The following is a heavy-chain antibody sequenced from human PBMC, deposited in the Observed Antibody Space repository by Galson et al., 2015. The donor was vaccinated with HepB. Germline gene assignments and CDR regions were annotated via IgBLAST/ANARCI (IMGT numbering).Heavy chain of an antibody. D-gene: IGHD6-13*01. CDR1: GFTFSSYA. Sequence: SLRLSCAASGFTFSSYAMHWVRQAPGKGLEWVAVISYDGSNKYYADSVKGRFTISRDNSKNTLYLQMNSLRAEDTAVYYCARDHDASYSSSWYFDYWGQGTLVTVSS. CDR3: ARDHDASYSSSWYFDY. V-gene: IGHV3-30*04. CDR2: ISYDGSNK. J-gene: IGHJ4*02.